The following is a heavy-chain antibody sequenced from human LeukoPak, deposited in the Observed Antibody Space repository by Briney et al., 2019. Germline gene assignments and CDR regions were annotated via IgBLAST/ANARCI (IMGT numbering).Heavy chain of an antibody. CDR3: ASITMIVVVMDYYMDV. V-gene: IGHV4-38-2*02. Sequence: SETLSLTCTVSGYSISSGYYWGWIRQPPGKGLEWIGSIYHSGSTYYNPSLKSRVTISVDTSKNQFSLKLSSVTAADTAVYYCASITMIVVVMDYYMDVWGKGTTVTISS. CDR1: GYSISSGYY. CDR2: IYHSGST. D-gene: IGHD3-22*01. J-gene: IGHJ6*03.